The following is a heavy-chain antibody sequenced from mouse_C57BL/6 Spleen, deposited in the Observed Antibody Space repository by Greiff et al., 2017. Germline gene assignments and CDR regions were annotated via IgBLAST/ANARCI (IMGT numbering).Heavy chain of an antibody. Sequence: VQLVESGPELVKPGASVKISCKASGYAFSSSWMNWVKQRPGKGLEWIGRIYPGDGDTNYNGKFKGKATRPADKSSSTAYMQLSSLTSEDSAVYFCARRDYYGSSYVEDYYAMDYWGQGTSVTVSS. J-gene: IGHJ4*01. CDR1: GYAFSSSW. CDR3: ARRDYYGSSYVEDYYAMDY. CDR2: IYPGDGDT. D-gene: IGHD1-1*01. V-gene: IGHV1-82*01.